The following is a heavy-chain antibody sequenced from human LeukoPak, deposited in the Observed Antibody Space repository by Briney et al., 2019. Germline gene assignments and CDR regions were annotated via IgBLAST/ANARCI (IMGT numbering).Heavy chain of an antibody. V-gene: IGHV3-11*05. D-gene: IGHD6-19*01. CDR2: ISSRSAFT. CDR1: GFTFTDTY. CDR3: ARVSQLLVSA. Sequence: PGGSLRPSCAASGFTFTDTYTSWSCQAPGKGLEWVSYISSRSAFTNYANSGKGRFTISTGAATSATYLRMTSLRAEDTSVYDCARVSQLLVSAWGQGALVTVSS. J-gene: IGHJ5*02.